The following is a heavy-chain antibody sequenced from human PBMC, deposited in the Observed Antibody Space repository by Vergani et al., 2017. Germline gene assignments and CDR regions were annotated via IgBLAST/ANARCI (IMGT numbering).Heavy chain of an antibody. V-gene: IGHV1-69*01. D-gene: IGHD6-19*01. J-gene: IGHJ5*02. CDR2: IIPIFGTA. CDR1: GGTFSSYA. CDR3: AILRGAIAVDMRGRFDP. Sequence: QVQLVQSGAEVKKPGSSVKVSCKASGGTFSSYAISWVRQAPGQGLEWMGGIIPIFGTANYAQKFQGRVTITADESTSTAYMELSSLRSEDTAVYYCAILRGAIAVDMRGRFDPWGQGTLVTVSS.